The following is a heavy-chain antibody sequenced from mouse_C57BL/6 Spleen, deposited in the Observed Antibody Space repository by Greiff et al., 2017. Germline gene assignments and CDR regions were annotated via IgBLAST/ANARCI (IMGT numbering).Heavy chain of an antibody. CDR1: GYTFTSYW. CDR3: ARSLYYRNPLYAMDY. CDR2: IHPNSGST. J-gene: IGHJ4*01. V-gene: IGHV1-64*01. Sequence: VQLQQPGAELVKPGASVKLSCKASGYTFTSYWMHWVKQRPGQGLEWIGMIHPNSGSTNYNEKFKSKATLTVDKSSSTAYMQLSSLTSEDSAVYYCARSLYYRNPLYAMDYWGQGTSVTVSS. D-gene: IGHD2-5*01.